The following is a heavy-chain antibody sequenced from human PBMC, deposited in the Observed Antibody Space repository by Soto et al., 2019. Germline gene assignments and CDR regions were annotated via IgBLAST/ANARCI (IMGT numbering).Heavy chain of an antibody. J-gene: IGHJ6*02. V-gene: IGHV3-13*01. CDR1: GYTFSSYY. CDR3: ARGPGYYCSGGFFSVTTPGYYGMDV. Sequence: GSLKLACAASGYTFSSYYMHWVRQATEKGLEWVSAIGTAGDTYYPGSVKGRFTISRENAKNSLYLQMNSLRAGDTAVYYCARGPGYYCSGGFFSVTTPGYYGMDVSGQGPTVTLSS. CDR2: IGTAGDT. D-gene: IGHD2-15*01.